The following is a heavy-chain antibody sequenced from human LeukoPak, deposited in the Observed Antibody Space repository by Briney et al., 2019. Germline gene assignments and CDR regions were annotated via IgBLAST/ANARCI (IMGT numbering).Heavy chain of an antibody. V-gene: IGHV3-74*01. D-gene: IGHD6-6*01. CDR3: ARGYGSSRGWY. Sequence: GGSLRLSCAASGFPFTVYPTHWVRQAPGKGLVWVSRINSDGSSTSYADSVKGRFTISRDNAKNTLYLQMNSLRAEDTAVYYCARGYGSSRGWYWGQGTLVTVSS. CDR2: INSDGSST. CDR1: GFPFTVYP. J-gene: IGHJ4*02.